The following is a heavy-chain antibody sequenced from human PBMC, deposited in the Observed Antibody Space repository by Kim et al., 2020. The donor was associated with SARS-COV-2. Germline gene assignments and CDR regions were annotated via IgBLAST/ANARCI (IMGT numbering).Heavy chain of an antibody. J-gene: IGHJ3*02. V-gene: IGHV3-11*05. CDR3: ARGGYYDSSGYYGFGSFDI. CDR1: GFTFSDYN. Sequence: GGSLRLSCAASGFTFSDYNMSWIRQAPGKGLEWVSYISSSSSYTYYADSVKGRFTISRDKAKNSLYLQMNSLRDEDTAVYYCARGGYYDSSGYYGFGSFDIWGQGTMVTVSS. D-gene: IGHD3-22*01. CDR2: ISSSSSYT.